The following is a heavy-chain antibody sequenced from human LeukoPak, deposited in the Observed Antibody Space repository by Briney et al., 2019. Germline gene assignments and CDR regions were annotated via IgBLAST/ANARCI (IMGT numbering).Heavy chain of an antibody. D-gene: IGHD6-19*01. V-gene: IGHV4-59*01. CDR2: IHSSGST. Sequence: NPSETLSLTCTVSGGSISGYYWTWIRQPPGKGLEWIGYIHSSGSTNYTPSLKSRVTMSIDTSKNQFSLMLSSVTAADTAVYYCARGVGSGWSDYWGQGTLVTVSS. J-gene: IGHJ4*02. CDR3: ARGVGSGWSDY. CDR1: GGSISGYY.